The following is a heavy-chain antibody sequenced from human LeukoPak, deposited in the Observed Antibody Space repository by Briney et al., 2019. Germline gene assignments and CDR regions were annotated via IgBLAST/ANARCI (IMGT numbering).Heavy chain of an antibody. CDR2: ISSSSYI. J-gene: IGHJ6*03. CDR3: ARVHYYDSSGYSPYYYYMDV. D-gene: IGHD3-22*01. V-gene: IGHV3-21*01. Sequence: GGSLRLSCAASGFTFSSYSMNWVRQAPGKGLEWVSSISSSSYIYHADSVKGRFTISRDNAKNSLYLQMNSLRAEDTAVYYCARVHYYDSSGYSPYYYYMDVWGKGTTVTVSS. CDR1: GFTFSSYS.